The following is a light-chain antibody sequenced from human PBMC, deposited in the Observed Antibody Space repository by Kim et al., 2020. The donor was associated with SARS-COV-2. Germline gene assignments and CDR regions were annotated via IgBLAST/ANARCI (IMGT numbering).Light chain of an antibody. J-gene: IGKJ5*01. CDR2: DAF. CDR1: QSISSNY. Sequence: EIVLTQSPGTLSLSPGDRATLSCRASQSISSNYIAWYQKKPGQAPRLVIYDAFSRATGIPDRFSGSGSGTDFTLTISRLEPEDFAVYHCQQYGSAPPTFCQWTRLEIK. V-gene: IGKV3-20*01. CDR3: QQYGSAPPT.